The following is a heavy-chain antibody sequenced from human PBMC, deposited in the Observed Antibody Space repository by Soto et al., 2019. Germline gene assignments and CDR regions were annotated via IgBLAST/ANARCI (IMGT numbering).Heavy chain of an antibody. J-gene: IGHJ4*02. D-gene: IGHD3-22*01. Sequence: GGSLRLSCAASEFTVSSNYMNWVRQAPGKGLECVSTIYSGGSTYYADSVKGRFTISRDNSKNTLYLQMNSLRAEDTAVYYCARDFAFDGSSGYYYGPVNWGQGTLVTVSA. CDR2: IYSGGST. CDR1: EFTVSSNY. CDR3: ARDFAFDGSSGYYYGPVN. V-gene: IGHV3-66*02.